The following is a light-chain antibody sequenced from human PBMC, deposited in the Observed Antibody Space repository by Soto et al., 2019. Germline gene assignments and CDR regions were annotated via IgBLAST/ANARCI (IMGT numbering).Light chain of an antibody. V-gene: IGLV2-14*01. Sequence: QSALTQPASVSGSPGQSITISCTGTSSDVGGYNYVSWYQRHPGKAPKLMIYEVSNRPSGVSNRFSGSMSGNTASLTISGLQAEDEADYYCSSYTSSSTWVFGGGTKVTVL. CDR1: SSDVGGYNY. CDR2: EVS. J-gene: IGLJ3*02. CDR3: SSYTSSSTWV.